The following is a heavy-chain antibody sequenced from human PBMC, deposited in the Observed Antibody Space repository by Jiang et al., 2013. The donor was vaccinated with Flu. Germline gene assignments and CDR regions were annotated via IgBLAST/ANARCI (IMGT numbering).Heavy chain of an antibody. V-gene: IGHV3-64*01. Sequence: VQLLESGGGLVQPGGSLRLSCAASGFTFSSYSMHWVRQAPGKGLEYVSTISSNGGSTNYANSVKGRFTISRDNSKNTLYLQMGSLRAEDMAVYYCASLGYCSSTSCYPWGQGTLVTVSS. J-gene: IGHJ5*02. CDR3: ASLGYCSSTSCYP. CDR1: GFTFSSYS. D-gene: IGHD2-2*01. CDR2: ISSNGGST.